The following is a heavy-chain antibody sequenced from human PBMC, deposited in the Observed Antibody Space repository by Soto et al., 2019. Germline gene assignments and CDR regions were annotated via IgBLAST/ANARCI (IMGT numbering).Heavy chain of an antibody. CDR1: GFTFSSSA. CDR3: ARCTVDTIVTSGGGHYLDP. Sequence: EVQLLDSGGGLVQPGGSLRLSCAASGFTFSSSAMSWVRQAPGKGLEWVSAVRGSGGTTYYADSVRGRFTISRDNSKNNLYLQIDSLRGEDTAICVCARCTVDTIVTSGGGHYLDPWGQGTLVTVSS. V-gene: IGHV3-23*01. CDR2: VRGSGGTT. D-gene: IGHD5-18*01. J-gene: IGHJ5*02.